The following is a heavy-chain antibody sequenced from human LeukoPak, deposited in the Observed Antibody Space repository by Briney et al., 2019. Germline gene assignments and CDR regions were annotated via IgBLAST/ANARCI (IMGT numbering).Heavy chain of an antibody. CDR2: ISGSGVNT. V-gene: IGHV3-23*01. J-gene: IGHJ4*02. D-gene: IGHD6-19*01. CDR3: AKGPLIEVAGTTWDY. CDR1: GFTFSRYA. Sequence: GGSLRLSCAASGFTFSRYAMAWVRQAPGKGPEWVSAISGSGVNTYYADSVRGRFTISRDNSKNTLYLQMNSLRAEDSAVYYCAKGPLIEVAGTTWDYWGQGTLGTVSS.